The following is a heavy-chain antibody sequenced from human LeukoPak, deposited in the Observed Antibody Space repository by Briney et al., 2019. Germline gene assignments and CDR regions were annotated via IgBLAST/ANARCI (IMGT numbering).Heavy chain of an antibody. J-gene: IGHJ6*02. CDR1: GFAFSTSD. CDR2: IGPGGDT. D-gene: IGHD6-13*01. CDR3: AKDLIAAAGHYYYGMDV. Sequence: PGGSLRLSCTASGFAFSTSDLHWVRQATGKGLEWVSAIGPGGDTYYPDSVKGRFTISRDNSKNTLYLQMNSLRAEDTAVYYCAKDLIAAAGHYYYGMDVWGQGTTVTVSS. V-gene: IGHV3-13*04.